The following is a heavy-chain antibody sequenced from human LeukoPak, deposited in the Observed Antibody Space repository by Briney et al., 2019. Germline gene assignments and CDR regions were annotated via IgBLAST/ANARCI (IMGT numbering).Heavy chain of an antibody. J-gene: IGHJ4*02. CDR1: GCSIRRYY. D-gene: IGHD3-22*01. V-gene: IGHV4-59*01. CDR3: ARHYDRSDPSPFAY. CDR2: IYSSGST. Sequence: SETLSLTCAVSGCSIRRYYWSWLRQPPGQGLEWIGYIYSSGSTNYNPFLKSRVTISVDTSKNQFSLKLNSVTAADTAVYYCARHYDRSDPSPFAYWGQGTLVTVSS.